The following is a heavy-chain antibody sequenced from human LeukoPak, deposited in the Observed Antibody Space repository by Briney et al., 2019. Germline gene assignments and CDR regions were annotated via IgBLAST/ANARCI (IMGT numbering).Heavy chain of an antibody. CDR3: AREPSKRTTVTSWFDP. CDR2: ISSSSSYI. J-gene: IGHJ5*02. V-gene: IGHV3-21*01. D-gene: IGHD4-17*01. CDR1: GFTFSSYS. Sequence: GGSLRLSCAASGFTFSSYSMNWVRQAPGKGLEWVSSISSSSSYIYYADSVKGRFTISRDNAKNSLYLRMNSLRAEDTAVYYCAREPSKRTTVTSWFDPWGQGTLVTVSS.